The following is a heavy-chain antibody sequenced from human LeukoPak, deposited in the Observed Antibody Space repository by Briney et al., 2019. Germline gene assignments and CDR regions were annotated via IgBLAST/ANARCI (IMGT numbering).Heavy chain of an antibody. J-gene: IGHJ3*02. Sequence: SETLSLTCTVSGGSISSYYWSWIRQPPGKGLEWIGYIYYSGSTNYNPSLKSRVTISVDTSKNQFPLKLSSVTAADTAVYYCARVPTYYYDSSGYTSDAFDIWGQGTMVTVSS. CDR3: ARVPTYYYDSSGYTSDAFDI. V-gene: IGHV4-59*01. D-gene: IGHD3-22*01. CDR1: GGSISSYY. CDR2: IYYSGST.